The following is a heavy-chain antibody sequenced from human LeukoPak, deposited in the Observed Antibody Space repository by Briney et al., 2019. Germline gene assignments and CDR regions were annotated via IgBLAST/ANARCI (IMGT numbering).Heavy chain of an antibody. V-gene: IGHV1-24*01. D-gene: IGHD3-10*01. CDR2: FDPEDGET. J-gene: IGHJ5*02. CDR1: GYTLTELS. Sequence: ASVKASCKVSGYTLTELSMHWVRQAPGKGLEWMGGFDPEDGETIYAQKFQGRVTMTEDTSTDTAYMELSSLRSEDTAVYYCATGPSITMVRGAWWFDPWGQGTLVTVSS. CDR3: ATGPSITMVRGAWWFDP.